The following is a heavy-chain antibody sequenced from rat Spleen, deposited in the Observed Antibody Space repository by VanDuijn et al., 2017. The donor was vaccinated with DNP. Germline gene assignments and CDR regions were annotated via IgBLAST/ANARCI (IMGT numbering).Heavy chain of an antibody. V-gene: IGHV5-58*01. CDR3: AKDSEYYGFQGYFDY. Sequence: EVQLVVTGGGLVQPRGSLKLSCVASGFTFSNYWMYWIRQAPGKGLEWVASINTDGGNTYYPDSLKGRITVSRDNAENTLYLQMNSLRFDDTATYYCAKDSEYYGFQGYFDYWGQGVMVTVSS. CDR1: GFTFSNYW. CDR2: INTDGGNT. D-gene: IGHD1-6*01. J-gene: IGHJ2*01.